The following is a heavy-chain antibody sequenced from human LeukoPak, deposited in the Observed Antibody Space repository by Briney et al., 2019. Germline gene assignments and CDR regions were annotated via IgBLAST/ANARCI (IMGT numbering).Heavy chain of an antibody. V-gene: IGHV3-73*01. D-gene: IGHD5-24*01. CDR3: TRMEMATIGYYYMDV. CDR2: IRSKANSYAT. CDR1: GFTFSGSA. Sequence: PGGSLRLSCAASGFTFSGSAMHWVRQASGKGLEWVGRIRSKANSYATAYAASVKGRFTISRDDSKNTAYLQMNSLKTEDTAVHYCTRMEMATIGYYYMDVWGKGTTVTVSS. J-gene: IGHJ6*03.